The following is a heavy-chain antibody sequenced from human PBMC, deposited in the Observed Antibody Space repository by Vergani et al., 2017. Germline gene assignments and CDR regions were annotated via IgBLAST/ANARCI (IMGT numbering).Heavy chain of an antibody. J-gene: IGHJ4*02. Sequence: EVQLVESGGGLVQPGGSLRLSCAASGFSLSRFWMSWVRQAPEKGLEWAAHISPDGSATSYVDSVKGRFTISRDNAKRAVYLQMDSLRAEDTAVYYCVRDRAQSGIQPFECWGQGAVVTVS. CDR1: GFSLSRFW. V-gene: IGHV3-7*01. CDR2: ISPDGSAT. D-gene: IGHD3-10*01. CDR3: VRDRAQSGIQPFEC.